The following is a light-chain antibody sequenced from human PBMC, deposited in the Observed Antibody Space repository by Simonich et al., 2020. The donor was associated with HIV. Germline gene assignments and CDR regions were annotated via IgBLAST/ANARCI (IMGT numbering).Light chain of an antibody. CDR3: QQYYSNPLT. V-gene: IGKV3-20*01. CDR1: QSVSSSY. J-gene: IGKJ4*01. Sequence: EIVLTRSPGTLSLSPGERATLSCRASQSVSSSYLAWYPQKPGQPPKLLIYWASTRVAGVPDQCSGSGSGTDFTLTISSLQAEDVAVYYCQQYYSNPLTFGGGTKVEIK. CDR2: WAS.